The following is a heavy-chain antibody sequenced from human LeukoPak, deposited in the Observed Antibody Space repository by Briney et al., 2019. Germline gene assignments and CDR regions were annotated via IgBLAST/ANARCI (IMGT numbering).Heavy chain of an antibody. D-gene: IGHD3-22*01. V-gene: IGHV3-30*18. CDR1: RFTFSSYG. CDR3: AKPGPYDSSAYLFDY. Sequence: PGGSLRLSCAASRFTFSSYGMHSVRQAPGKGLEWVAVISYDGSNQYHADSVKGRFTLSRDNAKNTLYLQMNSLRAEDTAVYYCAKPGPYDSSAYLFDYWGQGTLVTVSS. CDR2: ISYDGSNQ. J-gene: IGHJ4*02.